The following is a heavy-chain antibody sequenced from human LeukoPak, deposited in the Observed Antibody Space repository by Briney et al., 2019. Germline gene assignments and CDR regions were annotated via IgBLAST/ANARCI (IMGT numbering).Heavy chain of an antibody. CDR3: AKDRGSGFKGYYYYGMDV. J-gene: IGHJ6*02. CDR1: EFTFSSYA. V-gene: IGHV3-23*01. Sequence: GGPLRLSCAASEFTFSSYAMSWVRQAPGKGLEWVSAISGSGVSTYYAGSVKGRFTISRDNSKNPLYLQMNSLRAEDTAVYYCAKDRGSGFKGYYYYGMDVWGQGTTVTVSS. D-gene: IGHD6-19*01. CDR2: ISGSGVST.